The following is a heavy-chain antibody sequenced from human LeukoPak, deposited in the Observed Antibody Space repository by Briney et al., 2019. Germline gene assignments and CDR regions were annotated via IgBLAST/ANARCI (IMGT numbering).Heavy chain of an antibody. J-gene: IGHJ4*02. CDR3: ARDVNDCTNGVCYTRYFDY. V-gene: IGHV4-30-2*01. CDR2: IYHSGST. D-gene: IGHD2-8*01. CDR1: GGSISSGGYS. Sequence: SETLSLTCAVSGGSISSGGYSWSWIRQPPGKGLEWIGYIYHSGSTYYNPSLKSRVTISVDRSKNQFSLKLSSVTAADTAVYYCARDVNDCTNGVCYTRYFDYWGQGTLVTVSS.